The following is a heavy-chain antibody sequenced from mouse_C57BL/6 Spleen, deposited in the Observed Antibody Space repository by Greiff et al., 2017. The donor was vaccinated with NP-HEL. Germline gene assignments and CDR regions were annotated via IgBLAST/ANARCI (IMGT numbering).Heavy chain of an antibody. CDR2: INYDGSST. CDR1: GFTFSDYY. D-gene: IGHD2-4*01. Sequence: EVMLVESEGGLVQPGSSMKLSCTASGFTFSDYYMAWVRQVPEKGLEWVANINYDGSSTYYLDSLKSRFIISRDNAKNILYLQMSSLKSEDTATYYCARYYDLYWYFDVWGTGTTVTVSS. J-gene: IGHJ1*03. V-gene: IGHV5-16*01. CDR3: ARYYDLYWYFDV.